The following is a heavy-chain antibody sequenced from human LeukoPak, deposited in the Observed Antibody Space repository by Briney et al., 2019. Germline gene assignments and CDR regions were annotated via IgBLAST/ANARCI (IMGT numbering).Heavy chain of an antibody. D-gene: IGHD3-10*01. V-gene: IGHV1-8*01. CDR3: ARAPALMSWFGEFIGGGLFRQGYYFDY. Sequence: ASVKVSCKASGYTFTSYDTHWVRQATGQGLEWMGWMNPNSGNTGYAQKFQGRVTMTRNTSISTAYMELSSLRSEDTAVYYCARAPALMSWFGEFIGGGLFRQGYYFDYWGQGTLVTVSS. CDR2: MNPNSGNT. J-gene: IGHJ4*02. CDR1: GYTFTSYD.